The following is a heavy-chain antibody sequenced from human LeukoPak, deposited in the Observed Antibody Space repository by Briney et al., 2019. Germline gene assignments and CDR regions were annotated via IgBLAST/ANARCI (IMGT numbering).Heavy chain of an antibody. V-gene: IGHV4-59*11. CDR2: IYYSGST. D-gene: IGHD3-22*01. CDR3: ARFYDSSGYFDY. J-gene: IGHJ4*02. Sequence: PSETLSLTCTVSGGSISSHYWSWIRQPPGKGLEWIGYIYYSGSTNYNPSLKSRVTISVDTSKNQFSLKLSSVTAADTAVYYCARFYDSSGYFDYWGQGTLVTVSS. CDR1: GGSISSHY.